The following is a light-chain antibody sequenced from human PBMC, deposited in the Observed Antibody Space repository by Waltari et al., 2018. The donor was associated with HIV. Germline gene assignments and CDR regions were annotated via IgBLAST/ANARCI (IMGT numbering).Light chain of an antibody. CDR3: CAYTMSGTLV. Sequence: QSALTQPASVSGSPGQTITISCSGTSRVIGMYDLVSWVRQDASKAPHLLIYGVTNRPSHISNRFSGTKSRTTAALTISALQSEDEGDYYCCAYTMSGTLVFGGGTKLTVL. CDR2: GVT. CDR1: SRVIGMYDL. V-gene: IGLV2-23*02. J-gene: IGLJ3*02.